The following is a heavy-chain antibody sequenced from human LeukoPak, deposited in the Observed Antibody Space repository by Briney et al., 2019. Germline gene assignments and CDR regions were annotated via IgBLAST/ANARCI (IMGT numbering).Heavy chain of an antibody. CDR1: GSSINTPYY. CDR2: IFHGVTT. CDR3: ARDATIAAPLMS. J-gene: IGHJ4*02. V-gene: IGHV4-38-2*02. D-gene: IGHD6-13*01. Sequence: KPSETLPLTCTVSGSSINTPYYWAWIRQPPGEGLEWIGNIFHGVTTFYNPSLMNRVAISVDTSKNQFSLKLTSVTAADTAVYYCARDATIAAPLMSWGQGTLVIVSS.